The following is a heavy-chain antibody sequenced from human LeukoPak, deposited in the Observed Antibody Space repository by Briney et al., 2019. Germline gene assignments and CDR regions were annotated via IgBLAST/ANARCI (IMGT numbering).Heavy chain of an antibody. CDR3: ARGSYYYDSSGYPFDY. CDR2: IYYSGST. J-gene: IGHJ4*02. D-gene: IGHD3-22*01. CDR1: GGSISSYY. Sequence: KASETLSLTCTVSGGSISSYYRSWIRQPPGKGLEWIGYIYYSGSTNYNPSLKSRVTISVDTSKNQFSLKLSSVTAADTAVYYCARGSYYYDSSGYPFDYWGQGTLVTVSS. V-gene: IGHV4-59*01.